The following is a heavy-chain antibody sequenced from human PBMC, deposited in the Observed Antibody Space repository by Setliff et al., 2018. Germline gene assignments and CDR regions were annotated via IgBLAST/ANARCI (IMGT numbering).Heavy chain of an antibody. J-gene: IGHJ3*01. D-gene: IGHD3-22*01. CDR1: GYTFSDYY. CDR3: ARGGIYNYVSSAYFDL. V-gene: IGHV1-2*02. CDR2: INPKSGGA. Sequence: ASVKVSCKASGYTFSDYYMYWVRQAPGQGLEWMGWINPKSGGAHYAQKFRGRVTMSRETSISTDYMELSRLTSDDTAVYYCARGGIYNYVSSAYFDLWGQGSMVTDSS.